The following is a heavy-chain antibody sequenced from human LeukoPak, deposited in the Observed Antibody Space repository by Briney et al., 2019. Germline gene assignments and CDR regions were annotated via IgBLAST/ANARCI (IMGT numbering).Heavy chain of an antibody. J-gene: IGHJ4*02. CDR1: GVTFSNYA. CDR3: AKGGHYSFFDY. D-gene: IGHD3-22*01. Sequence: PGGSLRLSCAVSGVTFSNYAMSWVCQAPGKGLEWVSTISGRGDETYYADSVKGRFTVSRDNSKSTLSVQMNSLRAEDTAVYYCAKGGHYSFFDYWGQGTLVTVSS. V-gene: IGHV3-23*01. CDR2: ISGRGDET.